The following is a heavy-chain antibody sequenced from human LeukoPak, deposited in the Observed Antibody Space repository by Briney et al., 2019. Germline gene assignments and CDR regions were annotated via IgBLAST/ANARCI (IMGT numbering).Heavy chain of an antibody. J-gene: IGHJ4*02. V-gene: IGHV4-4*02. CDR2: IYHSGST. D-gene: IGHD3-22*01. Sequence: SGTLSLTCAVSGGSISSSNWWSWVRQPPGKGLEWIGEIYHSGSTNYNPSLKSRVTISVDKSKNQFSLKLSSVTAADTAVYYCATYDSSGYYYGHLDYWGQGTLVTVSS. CDR3: ATYDSSGYYYGHLDY. CDR1: GGSISSSNW.